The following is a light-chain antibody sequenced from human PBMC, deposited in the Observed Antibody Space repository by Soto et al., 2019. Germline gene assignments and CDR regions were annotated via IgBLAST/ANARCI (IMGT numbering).Light chain of an antibody. CDR2: GAS. Sequence: EIVLTQSPGTLSLSPGERATLSCRASQSVSSSHLAWYQQKPGQAPRLLIYGASSRATGIPDRFSGSGTGTDFTLTISRLEPEDFAVYYCQQYGSSPRTFGQGTRWISN. J-gene: IGKJ1*01. CDR3: QQYGSSPRT. V-gene: IGKV3-20*01. CDR1: QSVSSSH.